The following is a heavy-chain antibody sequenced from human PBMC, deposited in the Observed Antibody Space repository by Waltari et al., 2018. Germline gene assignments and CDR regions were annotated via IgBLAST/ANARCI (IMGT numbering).Heavy chain of an antibody. D-gene: IGHD3-22*01. CDR1: GFTFSSYG. V-gene: IGHV3-33*06. CDR3: AKDRYDSSGYWYYFDY. J-gene: IGHJ4*02. CDR2: IWYDGSNK. Sequence: QVQLVESGGGVVQPGRSLRLSCAASGFTFSSYGMHWVRQPPGKGLEWVAVIWYDGSNKYYADSVKGRFTISRDNSKNTLYLQMNSLRAEDTAVYYCAKDRYDSSGYWYYFDYWGQGTLVTVSS.